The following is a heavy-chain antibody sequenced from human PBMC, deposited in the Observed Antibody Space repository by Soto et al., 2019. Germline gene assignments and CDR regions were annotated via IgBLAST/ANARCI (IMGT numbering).Heavy chain of an antibody. D-gene: IGHD3-10*01. CDR2: INGDGSGT. Sequence: EVQMVESGGGLVQPGGSLRLSCEASGFTFSGSRMHWVRQAPGKGLVWVSRINGDGSGTSYADFVKGRFTISRDDAKNTLFLQMNGLRAEDTAVYYCARGIFGSGTANDYWGQGTLVTVSS. J-gene: IGHJ4*02. CDR1: GFTFSGSR. V-gene: IGHV3-74*01. CDR3: ARGIFGSGTANDY.